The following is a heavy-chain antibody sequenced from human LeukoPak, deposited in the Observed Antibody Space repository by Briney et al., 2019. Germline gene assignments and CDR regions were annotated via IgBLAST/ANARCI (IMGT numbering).Heavy chain of an antibody. CDR2: IFHSGST. V-gene: IGHV4-39*01. J-gene: IGHJ4*02. D-gene: IGHD3-9*01. CDR3: AGRGIVTGYFDF. Sequence: SEPLSLTCNVSGDSITNSNFYWGWIRQSPGKGLEWIGSIFHSGSTNYNPSLKSRVTISVDTSKNQFYLRVRSVTAAETALYYCAGRGIVTGYFDFWGRGTLVTVSS. CDR1: GDSITNSNFY.